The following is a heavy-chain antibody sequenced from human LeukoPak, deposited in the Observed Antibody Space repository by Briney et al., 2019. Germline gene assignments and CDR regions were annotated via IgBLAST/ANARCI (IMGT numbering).Heavy chain of an antibody. V-gene: IGHV3-74*01. Sequence: PGGSLRLSCAASGFTFSSYWMHWVRQAPGEGLVWVSRIDPDDSGSTYADSVKDRFTISRDNSKNTLYLQMNSLRAEDTAVYYCAKHKENYGDSCLDDYWGQGTLVTVSS. D-gene: IGHD4-17*01. CDR3: AKHKENYGDSCLDDY. J-gene: IGHJ4*02. CDR2: IDPDDSGS. CDR1: GFTFSSYW.